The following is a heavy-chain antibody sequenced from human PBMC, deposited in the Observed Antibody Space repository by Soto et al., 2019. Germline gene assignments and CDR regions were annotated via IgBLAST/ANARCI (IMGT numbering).Heavy chain of an antibody. Sequence: ASVKVSCKASGYTFTSYGISWVRQAPGQGLEWMGWISAYNGNTNYAQKLQGRVTMTTDTSTSTAYMELRSLRSDDTAVYYCARTFYYYGSGSYYNPNDYYYYYYMDVWGKGTTVTVSS. J-gene: IGHJ6*03. CDR2: ISAYNGNT. CDR1: GYTFTSYG. CDR3: ARTFYYYGSGSYYNPNDYYYYYYMDV. V-gene: IGHV1-18*01. D-gene: IGHD3-10*01.